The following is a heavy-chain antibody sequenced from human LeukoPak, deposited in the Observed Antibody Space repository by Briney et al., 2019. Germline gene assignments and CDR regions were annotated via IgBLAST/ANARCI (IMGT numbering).Heavy chain of an antibody. CDR1: GFTVSSNY. CDR2: IYSGGST. J-gene: IGHJ4*02. Sequence: GGSLRLSCAASGFTVSSNYMSWVRQAPGKGLEWVSVIYSGGSTYYADSVKGRFTISRDNSKNTLYLQMNSLRAEDTAVYYCARHREIAVAGRGYWGQGTLVTVSS. CDR3: ARHREIAVAGRGY. D-gene: IGHD6-19*01. V-gene: IGHV3-66*04.